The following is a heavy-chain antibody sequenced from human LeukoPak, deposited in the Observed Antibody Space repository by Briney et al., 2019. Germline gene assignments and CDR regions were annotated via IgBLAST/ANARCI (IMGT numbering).Heavy chain of an antibody. Sequence: GGSLRLSCAASGFTFDDYTMHWVRQAPGKGLEWVSLISRDGGSTYYADSVKGRFSISRDNSKNSLYLQMNSLRTEDTALYYCAKDISYGYFSYFDYWGQGTLVTVSS. CDR2: ISRDGGST. V-gene: IGHV3-43*01. CDR3: AKDISYGYFSYFDY. CDR1: GFTFDDYT. D-gene: IGHD5-18*01. J-gene: IGHJ4*02.